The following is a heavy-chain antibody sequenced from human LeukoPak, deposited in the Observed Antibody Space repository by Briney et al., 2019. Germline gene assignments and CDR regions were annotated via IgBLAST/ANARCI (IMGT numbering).Heavy chain of an antibody. V-gene: IGHV3-74*01. D-gene: IGHD3-10*01. Sequence: GGSLRLSCAAPGFTLNGYWMHWVRQAPGEGLVWVSRINSDGSTTSYADSVKGRFTISRDNSKNTLYLQMNSLRAEDTAVYFCARVATGSYDWFDPWGRGTLVTVSS. CDR3: ARVATGSYDWFDP. CDR1: GFTLNGYW. J-gene: IGHJ5*02. CDR2: INSDGSTT.